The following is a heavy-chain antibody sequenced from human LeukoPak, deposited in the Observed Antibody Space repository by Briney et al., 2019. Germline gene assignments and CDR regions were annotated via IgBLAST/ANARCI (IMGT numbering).Heavy chain of an antibody. D-gene: IGHD5-12*01. CDR3: ARVGYGGYGVGEFDY. J-gene: IGHJ4*02. Sequence: GRSLRLSCAASGFTFSSYAMHWVRQAPGKGLEWVAVISFDGSNKYYADSVKGRFTISRDSSKNTLYLQMNSLRPEDTAVYYCARVGYGGYGVGEFDYWGQGTLVTVSS. CDR1: GFTFSSYA. CDR2: ISFDGSNK. V-gene: IGHV3-30-3*01.